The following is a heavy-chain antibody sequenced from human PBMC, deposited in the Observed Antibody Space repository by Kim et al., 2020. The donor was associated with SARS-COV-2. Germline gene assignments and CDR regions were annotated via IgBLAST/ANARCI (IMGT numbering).Heavy chain of an antibody. CDR3: ARRYSSSWFNWFDP. D-gene: IGHD6-13*01. J-gene: IGHJ5*02. V-gene: IGHV4-34*01. CDR1: GGSFSGYY. CDR2: INHSGST. Sequence: SETLSLTCAVYGGSFSGYYWSWIRQPPGKGLEWIGEINHSGSTNYNPSLKSRVTISVDTSKNQFTLKLTSVTAADTAVYYCARRYSSSWFNWFDPWGQGT.